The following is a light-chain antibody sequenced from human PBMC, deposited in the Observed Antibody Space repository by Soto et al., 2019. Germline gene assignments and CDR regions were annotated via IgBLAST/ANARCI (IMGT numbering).Light chain of an antibody. CDR1: QTISSW. CDR2: KAS. V-gene: IGKV1-5*03. Sequence: DIQMTQSPSTLYGSVGDRVNITCRASQTISSWLAWYQQKPGKAPKLLIYKASTLKSGVPSRFSGSGSGTEFTLTISSLQPDDFATYYCQHYNSYSEAFGQGTKVDIK. J-gene: IGKJ1*01. CDR3: QHYNSYSEA.